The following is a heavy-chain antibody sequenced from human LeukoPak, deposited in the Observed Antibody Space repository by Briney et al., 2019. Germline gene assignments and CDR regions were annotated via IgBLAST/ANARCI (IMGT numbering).Heavy chain of an antibody. J-gene: IGHJ5*02. CDR1: GGTFSSYA. CDR2: IIPIFGTA. V-gene: IGHV1-69*05. CDR3: ARGIRITIFGVGYNWFDP. D-gene: IGHD3-3*01. Sequence: SVKVSCKASGGTFSSYAISWVRQAPGQGLEWMGGIIPIFGTASYAQKFQGRVTMTRDTSTSTVYMELSSLRSEDTAVYYCARGIRITIFGVGYNWFDPWGQGTLVTVSS.